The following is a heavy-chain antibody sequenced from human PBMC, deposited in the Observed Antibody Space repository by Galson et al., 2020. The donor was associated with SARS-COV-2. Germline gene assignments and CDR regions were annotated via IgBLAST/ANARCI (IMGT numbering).Heavy chain of an antibody. D-gene: IGHD2-15*01. CDR2: IYYSGST. V-gene: IGHV4-39*01. CDR1: GGSISSSNYY. CDR3: ARREGGSGFDP. Sequence: LETLSLTCTVSGGSISSSNYYWDWIRQPPGKGLEWIGYIYYSGSTYYNPSLKSRVTISGDTSKNQFSLKLTSVTAADTAVYYCARREGGSGFDPWGQGTLVTVSS. J-gene: IGHJ5*02.